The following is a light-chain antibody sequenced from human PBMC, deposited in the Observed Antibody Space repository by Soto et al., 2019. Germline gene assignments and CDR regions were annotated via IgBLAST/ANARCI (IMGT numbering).Light chain of an antibody. CDR1: QSIRSW. CDR3: QQYESYSPRT. J-gene: IGKJ4*02. CDR2: DAY. Sequence: DIQMTQSPSILSASVGDRVTITCRASQSIRSWLAWYQQKPGKAPKLLIYDAYSLESGVPSRFSGRRSGTEFTLTIAGLQPEDCATYYCQQYESYSPRTCGGGTKVEIK. V-gene: IGKV1-5*01.